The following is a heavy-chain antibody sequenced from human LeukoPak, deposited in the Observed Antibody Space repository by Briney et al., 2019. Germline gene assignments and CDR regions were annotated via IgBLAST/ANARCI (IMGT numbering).Heavy chain of an antibody. CDR2: IYYSGST. J-gene: IGHJ4*02. CDR1: GGSINSYY. CDR3: ASHIKSGYTRSWSSFDY. V-gene: IGHV4-59*01. D-gene: IGHD6-13*01. Sequence: SSETLSLTCSVSGGSINSYYWSWIRQPPGKGLEWIGYIYYSGSTNSNPPLKSRVTISIDTSKNQFSLKLNSVTAADTAVYFCASHIKSGYTRSWSSFDYWGQGTLVTVSS.